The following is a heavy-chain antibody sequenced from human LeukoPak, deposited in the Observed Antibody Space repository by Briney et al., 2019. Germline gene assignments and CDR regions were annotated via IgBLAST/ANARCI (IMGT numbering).Heavy chain of an antibody. CDR3: ATAIAAADPVIDY. CDR1: VGSISSYY. D-gene: IGHD6-13*01. J-gene: IGHJ4*02. V-gene: IGHV4-4*07. Sequence: SETLSLTCTVAVGSISSYYWSWIRQPAGKGLEWIGRIYTSGSTNYNPSLQRRVPMSVATSKNQFSLNLNSVTAAATAVYSRATAIAAADPVIDYWGQGTLVTVSS. CDR2: IYTSGST.